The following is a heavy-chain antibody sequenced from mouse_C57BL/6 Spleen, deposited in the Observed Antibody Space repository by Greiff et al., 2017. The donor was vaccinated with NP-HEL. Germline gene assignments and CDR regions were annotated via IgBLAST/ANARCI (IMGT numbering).Heavy chain of an antibody. CDR3: ARQGLEYYFDY. J-gene: IGHJ2*01. CDR1: GFTFSDYY. V-gene: IGHV5-12*01. CDR2: ISNGGGST. D-gene: IGHD4-1*01. Sequence: DVQLVESGGGLVQPGGSLKLSCAASGFTFSDYYMYWVRQTPEKRLEWVAYISNGGGSTYYPDTVKGRFTISRDNAKNTLYLQMSRLKSEDTAMYYCARQGLEYYFDYWGQGTTLTVSS.